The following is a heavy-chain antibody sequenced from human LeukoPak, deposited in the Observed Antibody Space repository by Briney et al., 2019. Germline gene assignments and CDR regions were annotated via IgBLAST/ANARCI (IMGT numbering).Heavy chain of an antibody. CDR2: ISSTSSYI. CDR1: GFTFSSYS. J-gene: IGHJ4*02. CDR3: AKGFLWFGELFPLFDY. V-gene: IGHV3-21*04. Sequence: GGSLRLSCAASGFTFSSYSVNWVRQAPGKGLEWVSSISSTSSYIYYADSVKGRFTISRDNANNSPYLQMDSLRAEDTAVYYCAKGFLWFGELFPLFDYWGQGTLVTVSS. D-gene: IGHD3-10*01.